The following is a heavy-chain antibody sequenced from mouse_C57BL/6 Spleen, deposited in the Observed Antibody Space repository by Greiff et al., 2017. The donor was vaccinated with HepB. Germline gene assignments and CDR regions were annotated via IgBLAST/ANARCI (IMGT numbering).Heavy chain of an antibody. J-gene: IGHJ2*01. D-gene: IGHD3-3*01. CDR1: GYSFTGYY. V-gene: IGHV1-42*01. CDR3: ARYGDSFDY. Sequence: EVQLQQSGPELVKPGASVKISCKASGYSFTGYYMNWVKQSPEKSLEWIGEINPSTGGTTYNQKFKAKATLTVDKSSSTAYMQLKSLTSEDSAVYYGARYGDSFDYWGQGTTLTVSS. CDR2: INPSTGGT.